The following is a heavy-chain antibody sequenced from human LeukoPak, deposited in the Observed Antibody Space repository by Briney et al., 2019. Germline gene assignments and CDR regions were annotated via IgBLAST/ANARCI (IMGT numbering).Heavy chain of an antibody. Sequence: GASVKVSCKASGYTFTGYYMHWVRQAPGQGLEWMGWINPNSGGTNYAQKLQGRVTMTRDTSISTAYMELSRLRSDDTAVYYCARPLLYSNFVVDYWGQGTLVTVSS. J-gene: IGHJ4*02. V-gene: IGHV1-2*02. CDR1: GYTFTGYY. CDR3: ARPLLYSNFVVDY. D-gene: IGHD4-11*01. CDR2: INPNSGGT.